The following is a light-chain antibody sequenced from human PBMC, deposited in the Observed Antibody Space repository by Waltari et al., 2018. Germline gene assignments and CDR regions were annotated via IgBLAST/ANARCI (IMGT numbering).Light chain of an antibody. J-gene: IGLJ2*01. CDR2: GKN. Sequence: SSELTKDPAVSVALGQTVRIPCQGDSIRRHHASWYQQKPGQAPVLVIYGKNNRPSGIPDRFSGSSSGNTASLTITGAQAEDEADYYCNSRDSSGNHLVFGGGTKLTVL. V-gene: IGLV3-19*01. CDR3: NSRDSSGNHLV. CDR1: SIRRHH.